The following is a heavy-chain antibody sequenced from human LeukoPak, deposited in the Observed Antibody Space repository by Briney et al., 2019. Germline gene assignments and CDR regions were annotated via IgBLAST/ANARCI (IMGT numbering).Heavy chain of an antibody. V-gene: IGHV3-23*01. Sequence: PGGSLRLSCAASGFTFSSYAMAWVRQAPGKGLGWVSAISGSGTSTYYADSVKGRLTISRDNSKNTLYLQMNSLRAEDTAIYYCAKVSGSGTYFPEYWGKGTLVTVSS. CDR2: ISGSGTST. J-gene: IGHJ4*02. D-gene: IGHD3-10*01. CDR1: GFTFSSYA. CDR3: AKVSGSGTYFPEY.